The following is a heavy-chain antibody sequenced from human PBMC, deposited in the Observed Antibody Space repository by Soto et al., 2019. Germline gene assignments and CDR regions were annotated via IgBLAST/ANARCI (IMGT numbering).Heavy chain of an antibody. V-gene: IGHV1-18*01. D-gene: IGHD6-19*01. CDR1: GYTFTSYG. J-gene: IGHJ6*03. CDR2: ISAYNGNT. CDR3: ARGVKVRSGGYYYYMDV. Sequence: QVQLVQSGAEVKKPGASVKVSCKPSGYTFTSYGISWVRQAPGQGLEWMGGISAYNGNTNYAQKLQGRVTMTTDTSTSTAYMELRSLRSDDTAVYYCARGVKVRSGGYYYYMDVWGKGTTVTVSS.